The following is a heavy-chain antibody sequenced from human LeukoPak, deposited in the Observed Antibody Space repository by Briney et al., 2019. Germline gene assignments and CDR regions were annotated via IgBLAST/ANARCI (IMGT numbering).Heavy chain of an antibody. CDR3: AKGGRGFGELVYYYYGMDV. D-gene: IGHD3-10*01. CDR2: ISGSGGST. Sequence: GGSLRLSCAASGFTFSSYAMSWVRQAPGKGLEWVSAISGSGGSTYYADSVKGRFTISRDNSKNTLYLQMNSLRAEDTAVYYCAKGGRGFGELVYYYYGMDVWSKGTTVTVSS. V-gene: IGHV3-23*01. CDR1: GFTFSSYA. J-gene: IGHJ6*04.